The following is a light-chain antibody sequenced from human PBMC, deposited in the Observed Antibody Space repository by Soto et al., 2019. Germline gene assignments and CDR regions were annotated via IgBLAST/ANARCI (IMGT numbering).Light chain of an antibody. V-gene: IGKV1-39*01. Sequence: DIQMTQSPSSLSASVGDRVTITCRASQSSSSYLNWYQQKPGKAPKLLIYAASRLQSVVPARFSGSGSGTDFTLTISSLQPEDFATYYCQQSYSTPLTFGGGTKVEIK. CDR2: AAS. CDR3: QQSYSTPLT. CDR1: QSSSSY. J-gene: IGKJ4*01.